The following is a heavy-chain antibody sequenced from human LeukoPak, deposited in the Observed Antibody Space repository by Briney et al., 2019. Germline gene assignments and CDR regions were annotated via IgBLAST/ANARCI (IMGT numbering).Heavy chain of an antibody. D-gene: IGHD3-10*01. J-gene: IGHJ4*02. V-gene: IGHV6-1*01. CDR2: AYYRSKWYI. CDR3: ARGAVRGGTNFDY. Sequence: SQTLSLTCALSGDSVSGSPAVWNWIRQSPSRGLEWLGRAYYRSKWYIDYAVSVKGRITITPDTSKKQFSLQLNSVTPEDTAVYYCARGAVRGGTNFDYWGQGTLVTVSS. CDR1: GDSVSGSPAV.